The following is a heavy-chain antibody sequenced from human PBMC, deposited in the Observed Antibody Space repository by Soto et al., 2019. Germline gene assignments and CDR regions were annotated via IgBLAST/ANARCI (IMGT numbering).Heavy chain of an antibody. CDR2: INHSGST. V-gene: IGHV4-34*01. Sequence: LETLSLTCAVYGGSCSGYYWSWIRQPPGKGLEWIGEINHSGSTNYNPSPKSRVTISVDASKNQFSLKLSSVTAADTAVFYCARGATDRKDYDFWSGYYFHYYYYMDVWGKGTTVTVSS. J-gene: IGHJ6*03. CDR1: GGSCSGYY. D-gene: IGHD3-3*01. CDR3: ARGATDRKDYDFWSGYYFHYYYYMDV.